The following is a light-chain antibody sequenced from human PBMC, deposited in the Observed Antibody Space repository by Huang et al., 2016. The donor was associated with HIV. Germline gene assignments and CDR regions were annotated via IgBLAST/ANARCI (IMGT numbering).Light chain of an antibody. CDR3: QQSYSMPPT. CDR1: QSINIY. CDR2: SSS. J-gene: IGKJ4*01. Sequence: DFHMTQSPSSLSASVGDRVTITCRASQSINIYFNWYQQKPGKAPKLMIYSSSKLQSGVPSRFSGSGVGTDFTLTISSLQPEDFATYYCQQSYSMPPTFGGGTKVEI. V-gene: IGKV1-39*01.